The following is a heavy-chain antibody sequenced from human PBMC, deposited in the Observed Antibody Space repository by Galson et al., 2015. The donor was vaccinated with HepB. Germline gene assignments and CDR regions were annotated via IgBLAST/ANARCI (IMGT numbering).Heavy chain of an antibody. V-gene: IGHV3-30*18. CDR2: ISYDGSNK. J-gene: IGHJ5*02. CDR3: AKDRAGWHYAHVDP. D-gene: IGHD2-2*01. Sequence: SLRLSCAASGFTFSSYGMHWVRQAPGKGLEWVAVISYDGSNKYYADSVKGRFTISRDNSKNTLYLQMNSLRAEDTAVYYCAKDRAGWHYAHVDPWGQGTLVTVSS. CDR1: GFTFSSYG.